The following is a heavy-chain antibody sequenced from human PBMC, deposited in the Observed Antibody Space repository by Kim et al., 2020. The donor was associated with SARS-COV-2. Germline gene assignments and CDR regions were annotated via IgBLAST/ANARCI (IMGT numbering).Heavy chain of an antibody. J-gene: IGHJ4*02. Sequence: SETLSLTCTVSGGSISSSSYYWGWIRQPPGKGLEWIGSIYYSGSTYYNPSLKSRVTISVDTSKNQFSLKLSSVTAADTAVYYCASSSAMKGDYWGQGTLVTVSS. CDR2: IYYSGST. CDR1: GGSISSSSYY. D-gene: IGHD5-18*01. CDR3: ASSSAMKGDY. V-gene: IGHV4-39*01.